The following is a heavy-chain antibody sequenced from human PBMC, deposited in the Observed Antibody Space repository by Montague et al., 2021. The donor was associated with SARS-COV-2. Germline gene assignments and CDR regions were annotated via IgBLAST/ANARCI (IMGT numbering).Heavy chain of an antibody. V-gene: IGHV4-31*03. CDR3: ARVEEASGTPYCDY. CDR1: CASISSASYS. Sequence: TLSLTFTVSCASISSASYSWSWICQGPWKGLELIGSIYYSGSAYYSPSLSSRATLSVDTSKNQFSLNLSSVTAADTAVYYCARVEEASGTPYCDYWGQGTLVTVSS. J-gene: IGHJ4*02. CDR2: IYYSGSA. D-gene: IGHD2-15*01.